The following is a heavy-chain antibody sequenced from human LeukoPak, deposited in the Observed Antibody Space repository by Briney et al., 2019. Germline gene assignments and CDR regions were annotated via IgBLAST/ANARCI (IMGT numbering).Heavy chain of an antibody. D-gene: IGHD5-18*01. Sequence: GGSLRLSCAASGFTFSSYGMQWVRQAPGKGLEWVAVISHDGNVQHYADSVKGRFTISRDNSDNTLYLQMNSLRDEDTAMYYCAKEGTAMASSYFDYWGQGTLITVSS. CDR1: GFTFSSYG. V-gene: IGHV3-30*18. CDR2: ISHDGNVQ. CDR3: AKEGTAMASSYFDY. J-gene: IGHJ4*02.